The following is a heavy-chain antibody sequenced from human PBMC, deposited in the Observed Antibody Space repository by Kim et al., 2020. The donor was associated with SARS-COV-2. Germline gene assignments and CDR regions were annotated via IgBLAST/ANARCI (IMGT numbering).Heavy chain of an antibody. D-gene: IGHD1-1*01. Sequence: SETLSLTCTVSGGSISSYYWSWIRQPPGKGLEWIGYIYYSGSTNYNPSLKSRVTISVDTSKNQFSLKLSSVTAADTAVYYCARERGRTTGPWTNWFDPWGQGTLVTVSS. J-gene: IGHJ5*02. V-gene: IGHV4-59*01. CDR1: GGSISSYY. CDR2: IYYSGST. CDR3: ARERGRTTGPWTNWFDP.